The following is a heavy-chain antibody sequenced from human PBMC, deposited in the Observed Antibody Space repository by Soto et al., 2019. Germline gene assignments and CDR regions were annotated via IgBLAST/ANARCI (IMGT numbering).Heavy chain of an antibody. CDR1: GFTFSSYW. V-gene: IGHV3-7*01. J-gene: IGHJ4*02. CDR2: IKQDGSEK. Sequence: EVQLVESGGGLVQPGGSLRLSCAASGFTFSSYWMSWVRQAPGKGLEWVANIKQDGSEKYYVDSVKGRFTISRDNAKNSLYLQMNSLRAEDTAVYYCARGRGCSTVCHTVDYWGQGTLVTVSS. CDR3: ARGRGCSTVCHTVDY. D-gene: IGHD2-2*01.